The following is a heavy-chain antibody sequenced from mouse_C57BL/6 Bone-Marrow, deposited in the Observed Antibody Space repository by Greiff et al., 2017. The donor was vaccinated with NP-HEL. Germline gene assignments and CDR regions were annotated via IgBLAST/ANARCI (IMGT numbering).Heavy chain of an antibody. CDR1: GYTFTSYW. CDR2: IYPGSGST. CDR3: ARGGGSYWYFDV. V-gene: IGHV1-55*01. J-gene: IGHJ1*03. Sequence: QVQLQQPGAELVKPGASVKMSCKASGYTFTSYWITWVKQRPGQGLEWIGDIYPGSGSTNYNEKFKSKATLTVDTSSSTAYMRLSSLTSEDSAVYYGARGGGSYWYFDVWGTGTTVTVSS. D-gene: IGHD1-1*01.